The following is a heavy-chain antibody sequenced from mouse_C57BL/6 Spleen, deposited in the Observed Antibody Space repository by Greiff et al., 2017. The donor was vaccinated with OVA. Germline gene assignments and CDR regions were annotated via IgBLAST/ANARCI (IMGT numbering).Heavy chain of an antibody. V-gene: IGHV5-9*04. Sequence: EVHVVESGGGLVKPGGSLKLSCAASGSPFRSYTMPWVRQIPAERLEWVATIRGGGGNTYYPDSLKSRITISRDNAKNTLYLQMSSLRSEDTALYYGARPPSTTVWYFDVWGTGTTVTVSS. CDR2: IRGGGGNT. CDR3: ARPPSTTVWYFDV. CDR1: GSPFRSYT. J-gene: IGHJ1*03. D-gene: IGHD1-1*01.